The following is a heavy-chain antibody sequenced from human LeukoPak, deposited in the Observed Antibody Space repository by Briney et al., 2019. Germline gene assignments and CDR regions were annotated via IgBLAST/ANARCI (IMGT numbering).Heavy chain of an antibody. J-gene: IGHJ4*02. CDR3: AKDPAMVKYYFDY. CDR2: IRYDGSNK. Sequence: PGGSLRLSCAASGFTFSSYGMHWVRQAPGKGLEWVAFIRYDGSNKYYADSVKGRFTISRDSSKNTLYLQMNSLRAEDTAVYYCAKDPAMVKYYFDYWGQGTLVTVSS. V-gene: IGHV3-30*02. D-gene: IGHD5-18*01. CDR1: GFTFSSYG.